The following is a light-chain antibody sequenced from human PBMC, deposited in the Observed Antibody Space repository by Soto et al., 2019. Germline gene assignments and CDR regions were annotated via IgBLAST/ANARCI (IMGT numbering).Light chain of an antibody. Sequence: QSALTQPASVSGSPGQSITIPCTGTSSDVGGYNYVSWYQQHPGKAPKLMIYDVSNRPSGVSNRFSGSKSGNTASLTISGLQAEDEADYYCSSYTSSSPSVVFGGGTKLTVL. CDR3: SSYTSSSPSVV. CDR1: SSDVGGYNY. V-gene: IGLV2-14*01. J-gene: IGLJ2*01. CDR2: DVS.